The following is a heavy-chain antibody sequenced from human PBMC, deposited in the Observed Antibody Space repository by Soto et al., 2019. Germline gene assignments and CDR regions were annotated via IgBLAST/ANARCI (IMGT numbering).Heavy chain of an antibody. CDR2: INPSGGST. D-gene: IGHD3-22*01. Sequence: ASVKVSCKASGYTFTSYYMHWVRQAPGQGLEWMGIINPSGGSTSYAQKFQGRVTMTRDTSTSTVYMELSSLRSEDTAVYYCARYFTYYYDRSTAPFDPWGQGTLVTVSS. J-gene: IGHJ5*02. CDR3: ARYFTYYYDRSTAPFDP. V-gene: IGHV1-46*01. CDR1: GYTFTSYY.